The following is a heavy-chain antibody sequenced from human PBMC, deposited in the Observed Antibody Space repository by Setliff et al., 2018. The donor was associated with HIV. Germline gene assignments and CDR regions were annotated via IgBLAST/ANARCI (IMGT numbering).Heavy chain of an antibody. V-gene: IGHV4-39*01. CDR1: GGSISTNSYY. D-gene: IGHD2-2*01. Sequence: TSETLSLTCTVSGGSISTNSYYWGWIRQPPRKGLEWIGRICYRGNTYYNPSLKSRLTISVDTSKNQFSLKLSSVTAADTAVYYCARRAVQDGSVTSSNWFESWGQGTLVTVSS. CDR3: ARRAVQDGSVTSSNWFES. J-gene: IGHJ5*01. CDR2: ICYRGNT.